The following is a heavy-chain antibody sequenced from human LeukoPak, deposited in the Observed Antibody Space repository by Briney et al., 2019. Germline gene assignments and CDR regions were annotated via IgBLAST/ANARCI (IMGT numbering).Heavy chain of an antibody. CDR2: VNHSGST. Sequence: PSETLSLTSAVYGGSFSGYYWSWIRQPPGKGREWIGEVNHSGSTNCNPSLKSRVTLSVDTSKSQFSLKLSSVTAADTAVYYCARGQVTAKFALFDYWGQGTLVTVSS. D-gene: IGHD2-21*02. CDR3: ARGQVTAKFALFDY. V-gene: IGHV4-34*01. J-gene: IGHJ4*02. CDR1: GGSFSGYY.